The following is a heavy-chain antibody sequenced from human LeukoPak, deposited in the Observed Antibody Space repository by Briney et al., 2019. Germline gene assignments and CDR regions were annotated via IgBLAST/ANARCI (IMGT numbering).Heavy chain of an antibody. V-gene: IGHV3-9*03. Sequence: GGSLRLSCAASGFTFDDYAMHWVRQAPGKGLGWVSGISWNSGSIGYADSVKGRFTISRDNAKNSLYLQMNSLRAEDMALYYCAKNGETGTTAYYFDYWGQGTLVTVSS. CDR2: ISWNSGSI. CDR3: AKNGETGTTAYYFDY. J-gene: IGHJ4*02. D-gene: IGHD1-1*01. CDR1: GFTFDDYA.